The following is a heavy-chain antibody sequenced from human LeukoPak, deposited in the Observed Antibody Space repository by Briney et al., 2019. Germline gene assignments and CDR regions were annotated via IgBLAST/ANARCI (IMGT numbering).Heavy chain of an antibody. D-gene: IGHD6-6*01. V-gene: IGHV4-59*08. CDR1: GGSISSYY. CDR3: ARVRVSFAARLPCYYMDV. J-gene: IGHJ6*03. Sequence: SETLSLTCTVSGGSISSYYWSWIRQSPGKGLEWIGYIYYSGSTNYNPSLKSRVTISVDTSKNQFSLKLSSVTAADTAVYYCARVRVSFAARLPCYYMDVWGKGTTVTVSS. CDR2: IYYSGST.